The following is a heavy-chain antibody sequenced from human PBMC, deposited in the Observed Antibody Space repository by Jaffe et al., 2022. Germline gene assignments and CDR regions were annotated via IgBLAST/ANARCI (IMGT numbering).Heavy chain of an antibody. CDR3: ARTGSYYNYYYYYMDV. CDR2: IYHSGST. CDR1: GYSISSGYY. J-gene: IGHJ6*03. D-gene: IGHD3-10*01. Sequence: QVQLQESGPGLVKPSETLSLTCAVSGYSISSGYYWGWIRQPPGKGLEWIGSIYHSGSTYYNPSLKSRVTISVDTSKNQFSLKLSSVTAADTAVYYCARTGSYYNYYYYYMDVWGKGTTVTVSS. V-gene: IGHV4-38-2*01.